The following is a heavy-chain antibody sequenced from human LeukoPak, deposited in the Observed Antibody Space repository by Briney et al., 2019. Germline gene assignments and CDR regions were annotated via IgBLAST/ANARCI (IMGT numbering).Heavy chain of an antibody. J-gene: IGHJ4*02. D-gene: IGHD3-16*01. CDR2: TYHSGST. V-gene: IGHV4-4*02. Sequence: SETLSLTCAVSGGSISSVNWWSGVRQPPGKGLEWIGETYHSGSTNYNPSLKSRVTISVDKSKNQFSLNLTSVTAGDTPVYYCARANFVYSYADCDSWGEGTLVTVSS. CDR1: GGSISSVNW. CDR3: ARANFVYSYADCDS.